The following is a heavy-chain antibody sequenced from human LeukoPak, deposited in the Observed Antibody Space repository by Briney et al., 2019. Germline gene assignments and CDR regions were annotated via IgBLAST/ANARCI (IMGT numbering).Heavy chain of an antibody. CDR1: GFTFSKDD. CDR2: MGVTGDT. CDR3: TKEFCGSRAACAGGSYYDF. Sequence: PGGSLRLSCAASGFTFSKDDSQWVRQSPEKGLEWVASMGVTGDTYYADSVKGRFTISREAAANSLYLQMRSLGAGDTALYYCTKEFCGSRAACAGGSYYDFWGRGALVSVSS. D-gene: IGHD2-15*01. J-gene: IGHJ2*01. V-gene: IGHV3-13*01.